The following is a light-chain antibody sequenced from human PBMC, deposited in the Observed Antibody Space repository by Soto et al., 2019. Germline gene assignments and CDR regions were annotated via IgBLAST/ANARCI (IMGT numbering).Light chain of an antibody. Sequence: EIVLTQSPATLSVSPGDVATLSCRASQSVPTNLAWYQQVPSQPPRLLIYRASTRASGIPARFNASGAGTEFTLTITGLQSEDFAIYYCQQYSVWPPFIFGQGTKLEIK. V-gene: IGKV3-15*01. CDR1: QSVPTN. J-gene: IGKJ2*01. CDR3: QQYSVWPPFI. CDR2: RAS.